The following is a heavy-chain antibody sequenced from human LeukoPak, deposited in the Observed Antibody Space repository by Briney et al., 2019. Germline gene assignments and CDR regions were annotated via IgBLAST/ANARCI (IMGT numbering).Heavy chain of an antibody. V-gene: IGHV1-69*13. CDR2: IIPIFGTA. Sequence: GASVKVSCKASGYTFTGYFMHWVRQAPGQGLEWMGRIIPIFGTANYAQKFQGRVTITADESTSTAYMELSSLRSEDTAVYYCARAHLGIAARPGAFDIWGQGTMVTVSS. CDR1: GYTFTGYF. CDR3: ARAHLGIAARPGAFDI. J-gene: IGHJ3*02. D-gene: IGHD6-6*01.